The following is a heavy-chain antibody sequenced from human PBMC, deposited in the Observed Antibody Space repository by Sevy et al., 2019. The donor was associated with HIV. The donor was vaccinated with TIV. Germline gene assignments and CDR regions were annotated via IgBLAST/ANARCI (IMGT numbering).Heavy chain of an antibody. D-gene: IGHD2-8*01. V-gene: IGHV3-48*03. CDR2: ISSSGSSI. J-gene: IGHJ5*02. CDR1: GFTFSSND. CDR3: TRSGGAFDNGFDP. Sequence: GGSLRLSCTASGFTFSSNDMNWVRQAPGKELEWVSKISSSGSSIYYADSVKGRFTISRDNAKNSLNLQMNSLRAEDTAVYYCTRSGGAFDNGFDPWGQGTLVTVSS.